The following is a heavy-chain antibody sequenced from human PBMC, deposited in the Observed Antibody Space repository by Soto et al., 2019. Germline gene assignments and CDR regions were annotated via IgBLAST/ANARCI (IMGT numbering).Heavy chain of an antibody. D-gene: IGHD2-15*01. Sequence: GGSLRLSCAASGFTFSSYGMDWVRQAPGKXLEWVALIWFDGGDKYYTESVKGRFTISRDSSKSTLYLQMNSLRAEDTAVYYCARLYCSASSCYSVGPFDIRGQGTMVTVSS. V-gene: IGHV3-33*01. CDR3: ARLYCSASSCYSVGPFDI. CDR1: GFTFSSYG. CDR2: IWFDGGDK. J-gene: IGHJ3*02.